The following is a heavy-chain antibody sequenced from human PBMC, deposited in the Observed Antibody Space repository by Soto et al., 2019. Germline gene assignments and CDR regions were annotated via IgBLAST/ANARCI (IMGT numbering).Heavy chain of an antibody. V-gene: IGHV3-7*01. CDR1: GFTLGHYC. CDR2: RKWDASEK. D-gene: IGHD3-10*01. J-gene: IGHJ4*01. Sequence: GSLSLSCEASGFTLGHYCMSSVRLAPGNVQEWLATRKWDASEKQYVDSVTGRFTMSRDNAKNSVYPQMDSLGAEATAVYYCARDSGYGSGASVNHYLDYWGHGSLVAVNS. CDR3: ARDSGYGSGASVNHYLDY.